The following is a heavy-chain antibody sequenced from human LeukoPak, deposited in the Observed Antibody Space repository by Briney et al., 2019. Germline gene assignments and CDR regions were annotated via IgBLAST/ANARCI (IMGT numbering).Heavy chain of an antibody. CDR1: GFTFTRYW. CDR2: ISQDGSEE. Sequence: GGSLRLSCAASGFTFTRYWMAWIRQTPGKGLEWLTNISQDGSEEYYVDSVRGRFTTSRDNAKNSLYLQMSSLRDEDTAVYYCARGLGSSWFYRWGQGTLVTVSS. V-gene: IGHV3-7*04. J-gene: IGHJ4*02. D-gene: IGHD6-13*01. CDR3: ARGLGSSWFYR.